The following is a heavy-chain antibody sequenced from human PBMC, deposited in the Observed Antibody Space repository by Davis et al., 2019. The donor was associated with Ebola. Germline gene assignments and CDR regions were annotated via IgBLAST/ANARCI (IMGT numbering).Heavy chain of an antibody. Sequence: ASVKVSCKASGYTFTSYAMHWVRQAPGQRLEWMGWINAGNGNTKYSQKFQGRVTITRDTSASTACMELSSLRSEDTAVYYCARDGVRVRRIYYYGMDVWGQGTTVTVSS. CDR2: INAGNGNT. CDR1: GYTFTSYA. CDR3: ARDGVRVRRIYYYGMDV. D-gene: IGHD3-10*01. J-gene: IGHJ6*02. V-gene: IGHV1-3*01.